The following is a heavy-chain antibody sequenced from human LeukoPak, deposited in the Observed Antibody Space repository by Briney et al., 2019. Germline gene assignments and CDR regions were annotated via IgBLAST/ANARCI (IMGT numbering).Heavy chain of an antibody. V-gene: IGHV5-51*01. CDR3: ARRRDWDVLDY. CDR2: IYPDDSET. J-gene: IGHJ4*02. CDR1: GYSFINYW. D-gene: IGHD3/OR15-3a*01. Sequence: GESLKISYKGSGYSFINYWIGWVRQMPGKGLEWLGIIYPDDSETRYSPSFQGQVTISADKSISTAFLQWDSLKASDTAMYYCARRRDWDVLDYWGQGTLVTVSS.